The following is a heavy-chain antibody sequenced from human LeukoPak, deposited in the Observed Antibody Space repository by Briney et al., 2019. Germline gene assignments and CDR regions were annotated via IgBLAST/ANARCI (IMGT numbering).Heavy chain of an antibody. D-gene: IGHD6-13*01. V-gene: IGHV4-4*07. Sequence: SETLSLTCTVSGGSISSYSWNWIRQPAGKGLEWIGRIYTSGSTNYNPSLKSRVTISVDKSKNQFSLNLSSVTAADTAVYYCAREQRITSAGSFDYWGQGTLVTVSS. CDR2: IYTSGST. CDR1: GGSISSYS. J-gene: IGHJ4*02. CDR3: AREQRITSAGSFDY.